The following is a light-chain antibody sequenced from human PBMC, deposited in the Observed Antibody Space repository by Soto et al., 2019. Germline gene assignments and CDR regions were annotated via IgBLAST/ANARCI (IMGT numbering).Light chain of an antibody. V-gene: IGKV1-5*01. Sequence: DIQMTQSPSTLSASVGDRVTITCRASETINNWLAWYQQKPGKAPKILIYDASSLESGVPPRFSGSRSGTEITLTTTCLQPDDFATEYCQQYHHYSTFGQGTNVEVK. J-gene: IGKJ1*01. CDR1: ETINNW. CDR2: DAS. CDR3: QQYHHYST.